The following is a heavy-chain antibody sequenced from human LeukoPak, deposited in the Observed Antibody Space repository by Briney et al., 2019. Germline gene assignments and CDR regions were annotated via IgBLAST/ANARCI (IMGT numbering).Heavy chain of an antibody. D-gene: IGHD6-13*01. J-gene: IGHJ4*02. Sequence: SVKVSCKASGGTFSSYAISWVRQAPGQGLEWMGRIIPILGIANYAQKFQGRVTITADKSTSTAYMELSSLRSEDTAVYYCARVYSSSWSHTLYFDYWGQGTLVTVSS. CDR3: ARVYSSSWSHTLYFDY. V-gene: IGHV1-69*04. CDR2: IIPILGIA. CDR1: GGTFSSYA.